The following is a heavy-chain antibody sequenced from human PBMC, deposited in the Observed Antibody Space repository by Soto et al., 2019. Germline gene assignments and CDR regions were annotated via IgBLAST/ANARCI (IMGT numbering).Heavy chain of an antibody. D-gene: IGHD6-19*01. V-gene: IGHV4-39*01. CDR2: IYYSGST. Sequence: QLQLQESGPGLVKPSETLSLTCTVSGGSISSSSYYWGWIRQPPGKGLEWIGSIYYSGSTYYNPSLKRRVTISVDTSTNQFSLKLSSVTAADTAVYYCARHGAGTDYWGQGTLVTVSS. CDR3: ARHGAGTDY. CDR1: GGSISSSSYY. J-gene: IGHJ4*02.